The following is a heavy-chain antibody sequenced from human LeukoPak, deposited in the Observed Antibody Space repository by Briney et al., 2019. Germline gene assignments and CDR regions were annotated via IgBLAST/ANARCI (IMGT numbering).Heavy chain of an antibody. CDR1: DVSISSTTYY. CDR2: IYYSGST. J-gene: IGHJ4*02. Sequence: SETPSLTCTVSDVSISSTTYYWGWIRQPPGKGLEWIGSIYYSGSTYYNPSLKSRVTISVDTSKNQFSLKLSSVTAADTAVYYCARRDVLTVYALDYWGQGTLVTVSS. D-gene: IGHD2-8*01. V-gene: IGHV4-39*01. CDR3: ARRDVLTVYALDY.